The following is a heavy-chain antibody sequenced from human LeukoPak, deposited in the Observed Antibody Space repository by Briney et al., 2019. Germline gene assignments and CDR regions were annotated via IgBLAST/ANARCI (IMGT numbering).Heavy chain of an antibody. V-gene: IGHV4-34*01. CDR2: INHSGST. Sequence: WETLSLTCAVYGGSFSGYYWSWIRQPTGKGLEWIGEINHSGSTNYNPFLKSRVTISVDTSKNQFSLKLSSVTAADTAVYYCARTGYTSGWYLYWGQGTLVTVSS. D-gene: IGHD6-19*01. CDR3: ARTGYTSGWYLY. CDR1: GGSFSGYY. J-gene: IGHJ4*02.